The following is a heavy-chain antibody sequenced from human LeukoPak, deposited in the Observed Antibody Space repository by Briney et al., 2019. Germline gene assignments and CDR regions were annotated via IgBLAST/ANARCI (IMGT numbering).Heavy chain of an antibody. J-gene: IGHJ3*02. V-gene: IGHV3-23*01. CDR3: AKLRSGTTGNVEI. CDR2: ISGSGGNT. D-gene: IGHD1-26*01. Sequence: GGSLRLSCAASGFTFTNYWMSWVRQAPGKGLEWVSAISGSGGNTYYADSVKGRFTISRDNSKNTLYLQMNSLRAEDSAAYYCAKLRSGTTGNVEIWGQGTMVTVSS. CDR1: GFTFTNYW.